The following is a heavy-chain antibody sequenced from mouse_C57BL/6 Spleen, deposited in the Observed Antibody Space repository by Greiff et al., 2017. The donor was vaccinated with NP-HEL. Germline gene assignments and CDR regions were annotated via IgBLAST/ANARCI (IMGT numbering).Heavy chain of an antibody. Sequence: VQLQQSGAELARPGASVKMSCKASGYTFTSYTMHWVKQRPGQGLEWIGYINPSSGDTKYNQKFKDKATLTADKSSSTAYMQLSSLTSEDSAVYYCANYYDYDWFAYWGQGTLVTVSA. CDR1: GYTFTSYT. J-gene: IGHJ3*01. D-gene: IGHD2-4*01. CDR3: ANYYDYDWFAY. V-gene: IGHV1-4*01. CDR2: INPSSGDT.